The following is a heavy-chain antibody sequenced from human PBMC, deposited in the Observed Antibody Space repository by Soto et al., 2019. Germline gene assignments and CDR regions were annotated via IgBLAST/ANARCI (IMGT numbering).Heavy chain of an antibody. D-gene: IGHD2-2*02. Sequence: PGESLKISCKASGYIFIDYWIGWVRQKPGQGLEWMGIIYPGDSNTRYSPSFQGQVTISADKSTTTAYLQWSSLKASDTAMYYCARQGYCSSTSCYTVDYWGQGTLVTVSS. CDR3: ARQGYCSSTSCYTVDY. J-gene: IGHJ4*02. CDR1: GYIFIDYW. V-gene: IGHV5-51*01. CDR2: IYPGDSNT.